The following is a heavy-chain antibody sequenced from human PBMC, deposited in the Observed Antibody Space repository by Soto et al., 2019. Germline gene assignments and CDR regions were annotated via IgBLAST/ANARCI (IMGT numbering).Heavy chain of an antibody. CDR1: GFTVSSNY. Sequence: EVQLVESGGGLVQLGGSLRLSCAASGFTVSSNYMIWVRKAPGKGLEWVSVIYSGGSTYYPDSVKGRFTISRDNSKNTLYLQMNSLRAEDTAVYYCARDPGSPDAFDIWGQGTMVTVSS. CDR3: ARDPGSPDAFDI. J-gene: IGHJ3*02. CDR2: IYSGGST. D-gene: IGHD6-13*01. V-gene: IGHV3-66*01.